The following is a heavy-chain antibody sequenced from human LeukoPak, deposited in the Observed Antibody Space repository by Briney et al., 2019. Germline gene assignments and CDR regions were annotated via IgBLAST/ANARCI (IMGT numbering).Heavy chain of an antibody. CDR1: GFTFSSYE. CDR3: ARDPEEMATIYYYCYMDV. Sequence: GGSLRLSCAASGFTFSSYEMNWVRQAPGKGLEWVSYISSSGSTIYDADSVKGRFTISRDNAKNSLYLQMNSLRAEDTAVYYCARDPEEMATIYYYCYMDVWGKGTTVTVSS. CDR2: ISSSGSTI. J-gene: IGHJ6*03. V-gene: IGHV3-48*03. D-gene: IGHD5-24*01.